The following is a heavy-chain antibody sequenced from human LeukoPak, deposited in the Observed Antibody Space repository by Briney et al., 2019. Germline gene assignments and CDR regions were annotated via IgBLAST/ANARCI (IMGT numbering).Heavy chain of an antibody. V-gene: IGHV3-72*01. CDR1: GFTFSDYI. CDR3: ARGHYDVLAASYKWTPDY. D-gene: IGHD3-9*01. J-gene: IGHJ4*02. CDR2: IRRKGQSYTT. Sequence: GGSLRLSCAASGFTFSDYILDWVRQAPGKGLEWVGRIRRKGQSYTTEYAASVKGRFTISRDDSKNSLSLQLNSLRVEDTAVYYCARGHYDVLAASYKWTPDYWGQGTLVTVSS.